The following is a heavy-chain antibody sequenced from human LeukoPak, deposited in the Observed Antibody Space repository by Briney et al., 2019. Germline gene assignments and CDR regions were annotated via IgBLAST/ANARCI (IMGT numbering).Heavy chain of an antibody. CDR3: AINYYDSSGPFDY. CDR2: IVVGSGNT. Sequence: GASVKVSCKASGFTFTSSAVQWVRQARGQRLEWIGWIVVGSGNTNYAQKFQGRVTITADESTSTAYMELSSLRSEDTAVYYCAINYYDSSGPFDYWGQGTLVTVSS. V-gene: IGHV1-58*01. CDR1: GFTFTSSA. J-gene: IGHJ4*02. D-gene: IGHD3-22*01.